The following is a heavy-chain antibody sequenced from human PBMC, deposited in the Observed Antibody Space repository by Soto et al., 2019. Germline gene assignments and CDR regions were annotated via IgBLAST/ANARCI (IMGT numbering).Heavy chain of an antibody. CDR2: INPSGGST. D-gene: IGHD2-15*01. Sequence: ASVKVSCKASGYTFTSYYMHWVRQAPGQGLEWMGIINPSGGSTSYAQKFQGRVTMTRDTSTSTVYMELSSLRSEDTAVYYCATWRWTASYYYGMDVWGQGTTVTVSS. CDR3: ATWRWTASYYYGMDV. CDR1: GYTFTSYY. J-gene: IGHJ6*02. V-gene: IGHV1-46*01.